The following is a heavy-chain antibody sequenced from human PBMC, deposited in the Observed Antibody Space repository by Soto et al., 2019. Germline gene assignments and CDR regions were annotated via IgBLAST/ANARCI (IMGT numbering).Heavy chain of an antibody. CDR1: GYTFTSYG. Sequence: ASVKVSCKASGYTFTSYGISWVRQAPGQGLEWMGWISACNGNTNYAQKLQGRVTMTTDTSTSTAYMELRSLRSDDTAVYYCAREWDCSSTSCYGSGYGMDVWGQGTTVTVSS. V-gene: IGHV1-18*04. CDR3: AREWDCSSTSCYGSGYGMDV. J-gene: IGHJ6*02. CDR2: ISACNGNT. D-gene: IGHD2-2*01.